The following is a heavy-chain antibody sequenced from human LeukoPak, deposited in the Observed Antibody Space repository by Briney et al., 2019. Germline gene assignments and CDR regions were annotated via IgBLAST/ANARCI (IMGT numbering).Heavy chain of an antibody. CDR1: GGSISSSYYC. V-gene: IGHV4-61*01. D-gene: IGHD6-6*01. CDR3: ARGFYSSSFDY. CDR2: IYYSGST. Sequence: KPSETLSLTCTVSGGSISSSYYCWSWIRQPPGKGLEWIGYIYYSGSTKYNPSLKSRVTISVDTSKNQFSLKLSSVTAADTAVYYCARGFYSSSFDYWGQGTLVTVSS. J-gene: IGHJ4*02.